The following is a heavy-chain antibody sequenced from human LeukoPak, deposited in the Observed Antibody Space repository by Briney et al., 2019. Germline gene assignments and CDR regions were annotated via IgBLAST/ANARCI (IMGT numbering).Heavy chain of an antibody. J-gene: IGHJ5*02. CDR2: ISYDGSNK. D-gene: IGHD4-17*01. CDR1: GFTFSSYA. CDR3: ARGSVDGDYLFS. V-gene: IGHV3-30*14. Sequence: GGSLRLSCAASGFTFSSYAMHWVRQAPGKGLEWVAVISYDGSNKYYADSVKGRFTISRDDSKNTLYLQINSLRAEDTAVYYCARGSVDGDYLFSWGQGTLVTVSS.